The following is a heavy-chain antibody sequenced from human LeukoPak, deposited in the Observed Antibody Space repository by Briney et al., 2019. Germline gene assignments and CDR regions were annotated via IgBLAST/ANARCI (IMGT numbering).Heavy chain of an antibody. CDR2: IYHSGST. V-gene: IGHV4-4*02. D-gene: IGHD6-19*01. Sequence: SETLSLTCAVSGGSISSSNWWSWVRQPPGKGLEWIAEIYHSGSTNYNPSLKSRVTLSVDKSKNQFSLRLSSVTAADTAVYYCALSSGWYKLDYWGQGTLVTVSS. J-gene: IGHJ4*02. CDR3: ALSSGWYKLDY. CDR1: GGSISSSNW.